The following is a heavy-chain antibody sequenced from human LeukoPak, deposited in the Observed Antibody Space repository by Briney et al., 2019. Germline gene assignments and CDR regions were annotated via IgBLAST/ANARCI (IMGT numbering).Heavy chain of an antibody. V-gene: IGHV5-51*01. CDR1: GYIFTTYW. CDR3: AKSRAPTTTFGFDR. J-gene: IGHJ4*02. D-gene: IGHD3-10*02. Sequence: GESLKISCKGSGYIFTTYWIGWVRQMPGKGLEWMGIIYPGDSDTSYSPSFQGQVTISADKSISTAYLQWSSLQASDTAMYYCAKSRAPTTTFGFDRWGQGTLVTVSS. CDR2: IYPGDSDT.